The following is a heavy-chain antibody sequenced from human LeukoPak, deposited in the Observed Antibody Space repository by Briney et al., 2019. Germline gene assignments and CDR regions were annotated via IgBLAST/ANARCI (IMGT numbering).Heavy chain of an antibody. J-gene: IGHJ6*03. D-gene: IGHD6-13*01. CDR2: INPNSGGT. V-gene: IGHV1-2*02. CDR3: AGAAGTRRYYYYYYMDV. CDR1: GYTFTGYY. Sequence: ASVKVSCKASGYTFTGYYMHWVRQAPGQGLEWMGWINPNSGGTNYAQKFQGRVTMTRDTSISTAYMELSRLRSDDTAVYYCAGAAGTRRYYYYYYMDVWGKGTSVTISS.